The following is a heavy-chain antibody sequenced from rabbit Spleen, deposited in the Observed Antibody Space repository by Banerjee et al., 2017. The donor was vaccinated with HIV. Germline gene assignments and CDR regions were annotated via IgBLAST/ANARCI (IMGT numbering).Heavy chain of an antibody. CDR1: GVSFSSSSY. J-gene: IGHJ3*01. CDR3: ARDLPEIIGWNFGF. D-gene: IGHD1-1*01. CDR2: INSITGKT. Sequence: QSLEESGGDLVKPGASLTLTCTASGVSFSSSSYMCWVRQAPGKGLEWIACINSITGKTVYATWAKGRFTISRASSTTVFLQMTSLTAADTATYFCARDLPEIIGWNFGFWGPGTLVTVS. V-gene: IGHV1S40*01.